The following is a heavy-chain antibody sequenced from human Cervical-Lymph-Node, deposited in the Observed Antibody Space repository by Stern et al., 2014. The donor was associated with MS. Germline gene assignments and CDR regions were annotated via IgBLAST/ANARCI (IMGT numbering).Heavy chain of an antibody. CDR3: AKRSGAAANFDY. D-gene: IGHD6-13*01. Sequence: QVQLVESGGGVVQPGRSLRLSCGASGFSFSTHGMHWVRQAPGKGLEWVAMISDDANNKNYADSGKGRFTISRDNSKNTLYLQMNNLRVEDTAVYYCAKRSGAAANFDYWGQGTLVTVSS. CDR1: GFSFSTHG. CDR2: ISDDANNK. V-gene: IGHV3-30*18. J-gene: IGHJ4*02.